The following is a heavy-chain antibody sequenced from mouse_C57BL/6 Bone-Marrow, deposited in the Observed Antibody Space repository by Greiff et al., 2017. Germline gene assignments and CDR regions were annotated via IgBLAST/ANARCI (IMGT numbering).Heavy chain of an antibody. CDR1: GYTFTSYG. CDR2: IYPRSGNT. CDR3: ARQRLRKRGYAMDY. V-gene: IGHV1-81*01. J-gene: IGHJ4*01. D-gene: IGHD1-1*01. Sequence: QVQLQQSGAELARPGASVKLSCKASGYTFTSYGISWVKQRTGQGLEWIGEIYPRSGNTYYNAKFQGKATLTADKSSSTAYMELRSLTSEDSAVYFCARQRLRKRGYAMDYWGQGTSVTVSS.